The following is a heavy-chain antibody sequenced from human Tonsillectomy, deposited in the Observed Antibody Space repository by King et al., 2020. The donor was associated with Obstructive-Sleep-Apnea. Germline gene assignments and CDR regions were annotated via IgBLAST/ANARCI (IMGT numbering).Heavy chain of an antibody. J-gene: IGHJ4*02. CDR2: ISGSGGST. D-gene: IGHD2-15*01. Sequence: VQLVESGGGLVQPGGSLRLSCAASGFTFSSYAMSWVRQAPGKGLEWVSAISGSGGSTYYADSVKGRFTISRDNSKNTLYLQMNSLRAEDTAVYYCAKKDLGPTGVVAAPPNYWGQGTLVTVSS. V-gene: IGHV3-23*04. CDR3: AKKDLGPTGVVAAPPNY. CDR1: GFTFSSYA.